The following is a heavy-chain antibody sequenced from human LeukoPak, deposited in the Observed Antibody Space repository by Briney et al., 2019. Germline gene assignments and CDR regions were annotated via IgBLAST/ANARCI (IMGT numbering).Heavy chain of an antibody. D-gene: IGHD3-10*01. Sequence: GGSLRLSCAASGFTFSSYAMSWVRQAPGKGLEWVSAISGSGGSTYYADSVKGRFTISRDNSKNTLYLQMNSLRAEDTAVYYCARGPEIYGSGSFFGDYWGQGTLVTVSS. CDR2: ISGSGGST. V-gene: IGHV3-23*01. CDR3: ARGPEIYGSGSFFGDY. J-gene: IGHJ4*02. CDR1: GFTFSSYA.